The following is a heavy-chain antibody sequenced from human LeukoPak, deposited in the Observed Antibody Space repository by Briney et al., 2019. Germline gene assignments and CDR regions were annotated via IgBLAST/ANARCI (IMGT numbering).Heavy chain of an antibody. CDR3: AREVTGAGFDC. CDR1: GFTVSSNY. CDR2: IYSGGGT. J-gene: IGHJ4*02. V-gene: IGHV3-53*01. D-gene: IGHD5-18*01. Sequence: QSGGSLRLTCAASGFTVSSNYMTWVRQAPGKGLEWVSVIYSGGGTYYADSVKGRFTISRDNAKNSLYLQMNSLRADDTAVYYCAREVTGAGFDCWGQGTLVTVSS.